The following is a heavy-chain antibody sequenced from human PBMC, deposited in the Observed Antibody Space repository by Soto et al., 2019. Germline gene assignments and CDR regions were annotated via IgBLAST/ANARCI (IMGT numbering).Heavy chain of an antibody. V-gene: IGHV3-72*01. J-gene: IGHJ6*03. CDR2: TRNKANSYTT. D-gene: IGHD2-2*01. CDR1: GFTFSDHY. CDR3: HLSQLPSDYYYYMDV. Sequence: GGSLRLSCAASGFTFSDHYMDWVRQAPGKGLEWVGRTRNKANSYTTEYAASVKGRFTISRDDSKNSLYLQMNSLKTEDTAVYYCHLSQLPSDYYYYMDVWGKGTTVTVSS.